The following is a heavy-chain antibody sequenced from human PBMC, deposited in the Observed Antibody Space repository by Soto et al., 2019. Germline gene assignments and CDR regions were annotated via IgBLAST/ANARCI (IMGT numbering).Heavy chain of an antibody. CDR3: AREHGAKGGAFDS. J-gene: IGHJ3*02. Sequence: QVQLQESGPGLVKPSETLSLTCTVSGGSVSSGSYYWSWIRQPPGKGLEWIGYIYYSGSTNYNPSLKSRVTISVATSKTQFSLKLSSVTAADTAVYYWAREHGAKGGAFDSWGQGTMVTVSS. CDR2: IYYSGST. V-gene: IGHV4-61*01. CDR1: GGSVSSGSYY. D-gene: IGHD4-17*01.